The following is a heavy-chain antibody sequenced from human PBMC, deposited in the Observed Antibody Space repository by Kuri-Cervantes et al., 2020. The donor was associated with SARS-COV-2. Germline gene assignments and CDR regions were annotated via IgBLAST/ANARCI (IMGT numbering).Heavy chain of an antibody. CDR3: ATGFPIFGVVTIDY. J-gene: IGHJ4*02. V-gene: IGHV1-8*02. D-gene: IGHD3-3*01. CDR2: MNPNSGNT. CDR1: GYTFTSYD. Sequence: ASVKVSCKASGYTFTSYDINWVRQATGQGLEWMGWMNPNSGNTGYAQKFQGRVTMTRNTSISTAYMELSSLRSEDTAVYYCATGFPIFGVVTIDYWGQGTLVTSPQ.